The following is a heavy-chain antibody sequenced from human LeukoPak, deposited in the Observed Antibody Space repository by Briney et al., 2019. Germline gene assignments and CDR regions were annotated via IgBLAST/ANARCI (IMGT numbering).Heavy chain of an antibody. D-gene: IGHD3-10*01. CDR3: ARGGFGDHNPNFDY. CDR2: ISSNGGST. J-gene: IGHJ4*02. Sequence: GGSLRLSCAASGFTFSSYAMHWVRQAPGKGLEYVSAISSNGGSTYYANSVKGRFTISRDNSKNTLYLQMGSLRAEDMAVYYCARGGFGDHNPNFDYWGQGTLVTVSS. V-gene: IGHV3-64*01. CDR1: GFTFSSYA.